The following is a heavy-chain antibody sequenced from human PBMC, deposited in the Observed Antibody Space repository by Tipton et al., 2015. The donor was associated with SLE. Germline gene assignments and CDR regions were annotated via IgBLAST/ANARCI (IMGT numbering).Heavy chain of an antibody. D-gene: IGHD3-9*01. Sequence: LSLTCAVSGGSISSGGYSWSWIRQPPGKGLEWIGYIYHSGSTYYNPSLKSRVTASLDTSKNQFSLKLSSVTAADTAVYYCARGNFLTGYWMDVWGKGTTVTVSS. J-gene: IGHJ6*04. CDR2: IYHSGST. CDR3: ARGNFLTGYWMDV. CDR1: GGSISSGGYS. V-gene: IGHV4-30-2*01.